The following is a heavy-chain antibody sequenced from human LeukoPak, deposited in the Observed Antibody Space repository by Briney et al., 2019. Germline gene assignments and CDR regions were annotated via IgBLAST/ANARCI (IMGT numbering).Heavy chain of an antibody. CDR3: AKDVQMTRNDYYNYFDY. CDR1: GFTFSNYG. Sequence: GGTLRLSCAASGFTFSNYGMNWVRQAPGKGLEWVSGISSNSGGIAYADSVKGRFTISRDNAKNSLYLQMNSLRPEDTALYYCAKDVQMTRNDYYNYFDYWGQGTLVTVSS. V-gene: IGHV3-9*01. CDR2: ISSNSGGI. D-gene: IGHD3-22*01. J-gene: IGHJ4*02.